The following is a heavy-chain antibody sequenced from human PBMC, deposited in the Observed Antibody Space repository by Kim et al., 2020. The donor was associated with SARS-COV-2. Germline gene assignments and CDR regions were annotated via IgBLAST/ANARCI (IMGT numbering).Heavy chain of an antibody. Sequence: SLKSGVTRSVDTSKNQFSLKLSSVTAADTAVYYCARDGGDCHGCYFGMDVWGQGTTVTVSS. J-gene: IGHJ6*02. V-gene: IGHV4-31*02. D-gene: IGHD2-21*02. CDR3: ARDGGDCHGCYFGMDV.